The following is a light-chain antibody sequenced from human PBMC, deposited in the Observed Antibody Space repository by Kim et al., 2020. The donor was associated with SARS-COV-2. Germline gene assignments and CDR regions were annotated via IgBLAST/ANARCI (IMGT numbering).Light chain of an antibody. J-gene: IGLJ1*01. V-gene: IGLV3-1*01. CDR1: KLGDKY. Sequence: SYELTQPPSVSVSPGQTASITCSGDKLGDKYACWYQQKPGQSPVLVIYQDSKRPSGIPERFSGSNSGNTATLTISGTQAMEEADYYCQAWDSSTNYVFGTGTKVTV. CDR3: QAWDSSTNYV. CDR2: QDS.